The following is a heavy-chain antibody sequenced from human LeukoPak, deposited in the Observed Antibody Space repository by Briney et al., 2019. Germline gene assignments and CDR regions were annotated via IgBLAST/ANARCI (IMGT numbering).Heavy chain of an antibody. CDR1: GFTFSSSD. D-gene: IGHD2/OR15-2a*01. J-gene: IGHJ4*02. CDR3: AKASSNYFYYFEY. V-gene: IGHV3-30*18. Sequence: GGSLRLSCAASGFTFSSSDMHWVRQAPGKGLEGVAVISYDATNKYYADSVKGRFTLSRDNSKNTLYLQTNTLRDEDTAVYYCAKASSNYFYYFEYWGQGTLVTVSS. CDR2: ISYDATNK.